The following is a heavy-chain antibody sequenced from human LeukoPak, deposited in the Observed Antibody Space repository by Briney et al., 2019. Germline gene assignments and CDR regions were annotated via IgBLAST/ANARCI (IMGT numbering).Heavy chain of an antibody. CDR2: MNPNSGNT. D-gene: IGHD2-2*01. V-gene: IGHV1-8*01. Sequence: GASVKVSCKASGYTFTSYDINWVRQATGQGLEWMGWMNPNSGNTGYAQKFQGRVTMTRDTSISTAYMELSRLRSDDTAVYYCARDIYCSSTSCWDYWGQGTLVTVSS. J-gene: IGHJ4*02. CDR1: GYTFTSYD. CDR3: ARDIYCSSTSCWDY.